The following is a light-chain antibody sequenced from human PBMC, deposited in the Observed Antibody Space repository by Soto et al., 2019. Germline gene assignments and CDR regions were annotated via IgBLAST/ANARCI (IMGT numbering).Light chain of an antibody. J-gene: IGKJ2*01. V-gene: IGKV3-11*01. CDR3: QQHYKRPNT. Sequence: EIVLTQSPATLSLSPGERATLSCRTSQSVGTYLAWYQHNPGQAPRLLIYDASTRATGIPARFSGSGSGTDLSPTISSTEHEDVAVYYHQQHYKRPNTFGQGTKLEIK. CDR1: QSVGTY. CDR2: DAS.